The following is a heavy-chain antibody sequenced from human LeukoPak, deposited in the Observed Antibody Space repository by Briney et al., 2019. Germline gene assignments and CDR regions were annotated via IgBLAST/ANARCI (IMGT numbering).Heavy chain of an antibody. J-gene: IGHJ5*02. V-gene: IGHV3-33*06. D-gene: IGHD3-10*01. Sequence: GGSLRLSCAASGFTFSSYGMHWVRQAPGKGLEWVAVIWYDGSNKYYADSVKGRFTISRDNSKNTVYLLMSSLRVEDTAVYYCAKDPREAAGGSGTYNGYYFHPWGPGTLATVSS. CDR2: IWYDGSNK. CDR3: AKDPREAAGGSGTYNGYYFHP. CDR1: GFTFSSYG.